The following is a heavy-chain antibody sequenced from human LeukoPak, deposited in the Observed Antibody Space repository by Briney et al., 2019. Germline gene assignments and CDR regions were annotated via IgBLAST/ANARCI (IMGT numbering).Heavy chain of an antibody. V-gene: IGHV4-38-2*02. Sequence: SETLSLTCTVSGYSISSGFFWGWIRQPPGKGLEWIGSVYHSGSTTYYNPSLKSRVTISLDTSKNQFSLKLSSVTAADTAVYYCARGRPMGATAHFDYWSRGTLVTVSS. CDR3: ARGRPMGATAHFDY. CDR2: VYHSGSTT. CDR1: GYSISSGFF. J-gene: IGHJ4*02. D-gene: IGHD1-26*01.